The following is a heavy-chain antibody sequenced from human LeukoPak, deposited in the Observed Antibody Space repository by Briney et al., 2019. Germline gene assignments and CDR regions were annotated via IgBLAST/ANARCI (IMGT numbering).Heavy chain of an antibody. CDR2: IIPIFGTA. V-gene: IGHV1-69*01. CDR3: ARETTVTTASFDY. J-gene: IGHJ4*02. Sequence: SVNVSCKASGGTFSSYAISWVRQAPGQGLEWMGGIIPIFGTANYAQKFQGRVTITADESTSTAYMELSSLRSEDTAVYYCARETTVTTASFDYWGQGTLVTVSS. CDR1: GGTFSSYA. D-gene: IGHD4-17*01.